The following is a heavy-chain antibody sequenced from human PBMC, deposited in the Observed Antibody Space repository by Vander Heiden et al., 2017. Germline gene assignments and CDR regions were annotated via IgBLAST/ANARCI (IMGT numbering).Heavy chain of an antibody. Sequence: VQVLESGGGLVQPGGSLRLSCAASGFPFRRTAMSWVRQAPGKGLEWVSGISASGGTTYYADSVKGRFTISRDTSENTLFLQMNSLRAEDTAVYYCAKRGSGWRSSDAYDIWGQGTMVTVSS. J-gene: IGHJ3*02. D-gene: IGHD6-19*01. CDR2: ISASGGTT. CDR1: GFPFRRTA. V-gene: IGHV3-23*01. CDR3: AKRGSGWRSSDAYDI.